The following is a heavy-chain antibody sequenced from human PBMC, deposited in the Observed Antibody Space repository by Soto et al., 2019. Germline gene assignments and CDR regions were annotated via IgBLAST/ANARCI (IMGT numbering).Heavy chain of an antibody. CDR1: GGSFSGYY. J-gene: IGHJ3*02. CDR2: INHSGST. Sequence: SETLSLTCAVYGGSFSGYYWSWIRQPPGKGLEGIGEINHSGSTNFNPSLKSRVTISVDTSKNQFSLKLSSVTAADTAVYYCARVFSYHDAFDIWGQGTMVTVSS. V-gene: IGHV4-34*01. D-gene: IGHD1-26*01. CDR3: ARVFSYHDAFDI.